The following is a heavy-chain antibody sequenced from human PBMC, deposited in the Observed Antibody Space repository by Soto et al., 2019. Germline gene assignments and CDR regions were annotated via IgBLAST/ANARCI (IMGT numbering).Heavy chain of an antibody. D-gene: IGHD2-15*01. CDR1: GGTFVSSA. J-gene: IGHJ5*02. CDR2: IIPILGTT. Sequence: QVQLLQSGAELREPGSTVTISCSPSGGTFVSSAFAWMRQAPGGRIEWMGGIIPILGTTKYAEKFLGRLTIRAPDSSRTDYLELRSLTVDDTALYFCANKNTHGDSNKGWFDPWGQGTLVTVST. V-gene: IGHV1-69*01. CDR3: ANKNTHGDSNKGWFDP.